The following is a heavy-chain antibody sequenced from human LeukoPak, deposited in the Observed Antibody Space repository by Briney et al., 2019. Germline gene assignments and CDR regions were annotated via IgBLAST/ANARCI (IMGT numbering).Heavy chain of an antibody. Sequence: GGSLRLSCAASGFTFSSYGMSWVRQAPGKGLEWVSAISGSGGSTYYADSVKGRSTISRDNSKNTLYLQMNSLRAEDTAVYYCARWGLTVTRPVYYYYYYMDVWGKGTTVTISS. J-gene: IGHJ6*03. CDR1: GFTFSSYG. CDR3: ARWGLTVTRPVYYYYYYMDV. CDR2: ISGSGGST. V-gene: IGHV3-23*01. D-gene: IGHD4-17*01.